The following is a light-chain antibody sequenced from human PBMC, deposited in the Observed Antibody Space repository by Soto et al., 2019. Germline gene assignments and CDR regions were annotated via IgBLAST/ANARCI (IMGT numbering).Light chain of an antibody. Sequence: AIQLTQSPSSLSASVGDRVTITCRASQGISSTLVWYQQKPGKAPKLLIYDASSLESGVPSRFSGSGYGTDVTLPISSLQPEDFATYYCQQFLNYPLTFGGGTKVELK. CDR2: DAS. J-gene: IGKJ4*01. V-gene: IGKV1D-13*01. CDR1: QGISST. CDR3: QQFLNYPLT.